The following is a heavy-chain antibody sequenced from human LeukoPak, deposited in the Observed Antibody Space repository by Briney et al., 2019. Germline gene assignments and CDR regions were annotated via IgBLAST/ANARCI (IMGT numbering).Heavy chain of an antibody. CDR2: IYSGGST. CDR3: ARDLVGVGANRHPGPFDY. CDR1: GFTVSSNY. J-gene: IGHJ4*02. V-gene: IGHV3-53*01. Sequence: PGGSLRLSCAASGFTVSSNYMSWVRQAPGKGLEWVSVIYSGGSTYYADSVKGRFTISRDNSKNTLYLQMNSLRAEDTAVYYCARDLVGVGANRHPGPFDYWGQGTLVTVSS. D-gene: IGHD1-26*01.